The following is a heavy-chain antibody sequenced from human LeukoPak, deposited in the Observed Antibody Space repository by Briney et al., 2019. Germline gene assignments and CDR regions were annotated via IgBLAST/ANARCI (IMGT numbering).Heavy chain of an antibody. Sequence: GGSLRLSCAASGFTFSNYWMSWVRQAPGKGLEWVSYISSSGSTIYYADSVKGRFTISRDNAKNSLYLQMNSLRAEDTAVYYCAELGITMIGGVWGKGTTVIISS. CDR1: GFTFSNYW. J-gene: IGHJ6*04. CDR2: ISSSGSTI. CDR3: AELGITMIGGV. V-gene: IGHV3-48*04. D-gene: IGHD3-10*02.